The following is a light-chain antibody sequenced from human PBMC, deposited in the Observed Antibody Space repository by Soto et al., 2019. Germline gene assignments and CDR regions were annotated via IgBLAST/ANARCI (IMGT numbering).Light chain of an antibody. V-gene: IGLV3-21*02. Sequence: SYELTQPPSVSVAPGQTATITCEGSNIGIKHVPWYQQKPGQAPVLVVYGDGDRPAGIPERFSGSNSGTAATLTVTRVEAWDEADYYCQVWDGSGDPLFGGGTKVTVL. J-gene: IGLJ2*01. CDR3: QVWDGSGDPL. CDR1: NIGIKH. CDR2: GDG.